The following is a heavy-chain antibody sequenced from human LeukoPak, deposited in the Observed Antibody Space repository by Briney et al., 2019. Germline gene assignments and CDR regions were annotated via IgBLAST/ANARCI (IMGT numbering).Heavy chain of an antibody. CDR1: GGSISSSNW. D-gene: IGHD6-19*01. CDR2: IYHSGST. V-gene: IGHV4-4*02. Sequence: SGTLSLTCAVSGGSISSSNWWSWVRQPPGKGLEWIGEIYHSGSTNYNPSLKSRVTISVDKSKNQFSLKLSSVTAADTAVYYCAREKGSGWYGGSYYFDYWGQGTLVTVSS. CDR3: AREKGSGWYGGSYYFDY. J-gene: IGHJ4*02.